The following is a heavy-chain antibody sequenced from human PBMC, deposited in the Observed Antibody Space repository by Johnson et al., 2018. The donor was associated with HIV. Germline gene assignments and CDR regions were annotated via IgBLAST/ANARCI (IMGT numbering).Heavy chain of an antibody. D-gene: IGHD2-21*01. CDR3: AKVDCGGDTCAGYDPFDL. Sequence: VQLVESGGGLVQPGRSLRLSCAASGFAFRTYWMVWVRQVPGKRPVWVARIYNDGSRTTYADSVRGRFTISRDNAKYPVDLQMNSLRVEDTAVYYCAKVDCGGDTCAGYDPFDLWGQGTLVTVSS. CDR2: IYNDGSRT. CDR1: GFAFRTYW. J-gene: IGHJ3*01. V-gene: IGHV3-74*03.